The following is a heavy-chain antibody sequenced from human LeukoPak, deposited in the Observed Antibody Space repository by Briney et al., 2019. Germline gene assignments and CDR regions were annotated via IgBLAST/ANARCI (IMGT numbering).Heavy chain of an antibody. CDR2: IYTSGST. D-gene: IGHD6-19*01. J-gene: IGHJ6*03. CDR1: GGSISSGSYY. V-gene: IGHV4-61*02. Sequence: SETLSLTCTVSGGSISSGSYYWSWIRQPAGKGLEWIGRIYTSGSTYYNPSLKSRVTISVDTPKNQFSLKLSSVTAADTAVYYCARVREQWLDTDYYYYYYMDVWGKGTTVTVSS. CDR3: ARVREQWLDTDYYYYYYMDV.